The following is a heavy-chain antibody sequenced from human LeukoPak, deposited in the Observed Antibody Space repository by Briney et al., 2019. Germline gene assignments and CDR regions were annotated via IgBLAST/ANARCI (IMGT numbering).Heavy chain of an antibody. D-gene: IGHD3-22*01. CDR3: AKEAYYDSSALDY. Sequence: PGGSLRLSCAAPGFTFSSYGMHRVRQAPGKGLEWVAVISYDGSNKYYADSVKGRFTISRDNSKNTLYLQMNSLRAEDTAVYYCAKEAYYDSSALDYWGQGTLVTVSS. V-gene: IGHV3-30*18. CDR2: ISYDGSNK. J-gene: IGHJ4*02. CDR1: GFTFSSYG.